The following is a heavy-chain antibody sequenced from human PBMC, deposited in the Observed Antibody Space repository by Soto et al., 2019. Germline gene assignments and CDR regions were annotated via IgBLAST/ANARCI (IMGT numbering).Heavy chain of an antibody. J-gene: IGHJ5*02. V-gene: IGHV4-31*02. CDR2: IYYSGST. Sequence: PSETLSLTCSVSGGSISSGGHYWSWIRQHPGKGPEWIGYIYYSGSTYYNPSLKSRVTISVDTSKNQFSLKLSSVTAADTAVYYCARDKHCSSTSCYRGSGSWFDPWGQGTLVTVSS. CDR3: ARDKHCSSTSCYRGSGSWFDP. D-gene: IGHD2-2*01. CDR1: GGSISSGGHY.